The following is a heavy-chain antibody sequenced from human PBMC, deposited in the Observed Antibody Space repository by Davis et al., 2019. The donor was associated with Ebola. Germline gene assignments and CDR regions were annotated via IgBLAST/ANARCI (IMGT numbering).Heavy chain of an antibody. CDR2: IYPGDSDT. CDR3: ARRGYSGISHGFDV. D-gene: IGHD1-26*01. CDR1: GYNFASYW. V-gene: IGHV5-51*01. J-gene: IGHJ4*02. Sequence: KVSCKGYGYNFASYWIGWVRQMPGKGLEWMGIIYPGDSDTRYSPSFQGQVTISADKSISTAHLQWSSLKASDTAMYYCARRGYSGISHGFDVWGQGTLVIVSS.